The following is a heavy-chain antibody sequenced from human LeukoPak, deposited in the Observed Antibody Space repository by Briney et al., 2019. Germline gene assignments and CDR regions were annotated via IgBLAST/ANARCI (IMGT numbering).Heavy chain of an antibody. CDR3: ARDSLAETTIFGVVKTSDYYYYGMDV. CDR2: IYYSGST. D-gene: IGHD3-3*01. Sequence: SETLSLTCTVSGGSISSYYWSWIRQPPGKGLEWIGYIYYSGSTNSNPSLKSRVTISVGTSKNQFSLKLSSVTAADTAVYYCARDSLAETTIFGVVKTSDYYYYGMDVWGQGTTVTVSS. J-gene: IGHJ6*02. CDR1: GGSISSYY. V-gene: IGHV4-59*01.